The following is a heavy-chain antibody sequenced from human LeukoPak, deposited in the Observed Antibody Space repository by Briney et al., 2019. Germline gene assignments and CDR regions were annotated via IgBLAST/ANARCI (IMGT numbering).Heavy chain of an antibody. CDR2: INSDGSST. Sequence: GGSLRLSCAASGFTSSTYWMSWVRQAPGKGLVWVSRINSDGSSTSYADSVKGRFTISRDNAKNTLYLQMNSLRAEDTAVYYCARGGYSGYDSKYYGMDVWGQGTTVTVSS. J-gene: IGHJ6*02. D-gene: IGHD5-12*01. CDR3: ARGGYSGYDSKYYGMDV. CDR1: GFTSSTYW. V-gene: IGHV3-74*01.